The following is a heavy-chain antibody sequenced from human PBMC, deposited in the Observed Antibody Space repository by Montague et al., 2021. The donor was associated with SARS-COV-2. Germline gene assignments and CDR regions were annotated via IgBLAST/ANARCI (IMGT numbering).Heavy chain of an antibody. CDR1: GGSISSYY. Sequence: SETLSLTCTVSGGSISSYYWSWIRQPPGKGLEWIGYIYYSGSTNYNPSLKSRVTISVGTSKNQFSLKLSSVTAADTAVYYCARGIFTIPFIPAHYYMDVWGQGTTVTVSS. D-gene: IGHD3-3*01. J-gene: IGHJ6*03. CDR2: IYYSGST. CDR3: ARGIFTIPFIPAHYYMDV. V-gene: IGHV4-59*01.